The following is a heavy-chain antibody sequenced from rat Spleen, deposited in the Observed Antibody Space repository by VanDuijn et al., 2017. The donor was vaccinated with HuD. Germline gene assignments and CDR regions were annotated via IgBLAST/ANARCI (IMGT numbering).Heavy chain of an antibody. CDR3: ARYNNYYVMDA. D-gene: IGHD1-10*01. Sequence: QVQLKESGPGLMQPSETLSLTCTVSGFSLTSNGVGWVRQPLGKGLVWMGTIWAGGSTNYNSAVQSRLSISRDTSKSQVFLKMNSLQPEDTGTYYCARYNNYYVMDAWGQGASVTVSS. J-gene: IGHJ4*01. CDR1: GFSLTSNG. CDR2: IWAGGST. V-gene: IGHV2-72*01.